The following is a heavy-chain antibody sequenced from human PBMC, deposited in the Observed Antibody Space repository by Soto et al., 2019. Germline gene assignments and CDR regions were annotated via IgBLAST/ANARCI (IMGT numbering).Heavy chain of an antibody. D-gene: IGHD6-13*01. V-gene: IGHV3-23*01. CDR1: GFTFSSYA. CDR3: AKDLKQQLVYFDY. J-gene: IGHJ4*02. Sequence: SGGSLRLSCAASGFTFSSYAMSWVRQAPGKGLEWVSAISGSGGSTYYADSVKGRFTISRDNSKNTLYLQMNSLRAEDTAVYYCAKDLKQQLVYFDYWGQGTLVTVSS. CDR2: ISGSGGST.